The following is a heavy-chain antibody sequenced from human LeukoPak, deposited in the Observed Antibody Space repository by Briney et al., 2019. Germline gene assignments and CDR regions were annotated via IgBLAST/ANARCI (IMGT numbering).Heavy chain of an antibody. CDR1: GGSISSYY. CDR2: IYYSGTT. Sequence: SSETLSLTCSVSGGSISSYYWSWIRQPPGKGLEWIGYIYYSGTTNYNPSVKSRFTISLDTSKNQFSLKLSSVTATDTAVYYCARIGVRSVIIFGVFDYWGQGIRVTVSS. D-gene: IGHD3-10*01. V-gene: IGHV4-59*12. CDR3: ARIGVRSVIIFGVFDY. J-gene: IGHJ4*02.